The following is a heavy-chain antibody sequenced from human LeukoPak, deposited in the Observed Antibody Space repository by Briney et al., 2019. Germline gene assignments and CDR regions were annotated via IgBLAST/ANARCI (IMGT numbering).Heavy chain of an antibody. CDR3: EKDRGPRGSGSYYYGPYYFDY. Sequence: GGSLRLSCAASGFTFSSYAMSWVRQAPGKGLEWVSAISSSGASTYYADSVKGRFTISRDNSKNTLYLQMNSLRAEDTAVYYCEKDRGPRGSGSYYYGPYYFDYWGQGTLVTVSS. J-gene: IGHJ4*02. CDR1: GFTFSSYA. CDR2: ISSSGAST. V-gene: IGHV3-23*01. D-gene: IGHD3-10*01.